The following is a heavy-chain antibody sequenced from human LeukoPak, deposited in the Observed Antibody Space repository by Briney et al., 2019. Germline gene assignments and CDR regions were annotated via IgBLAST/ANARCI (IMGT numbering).Heavy chain of an antibody. CDR3: TRESGPYCPFGY. CDR2: ISLTGRT. J-gene: IGHJ4*02. V-gene: IGHV4-4*02. CDR1: GGSITSTNW. Sequence: LETLSLTCGVSGGSITSTNWWSWVRQPPGQGLEWIGEISLTGRTNYNPSLIGRVIMSLDESRNQLSLTLTSVTAADTAMYYCTRESGPYCPFGYWGQGTLVVVPS. D-gene: IGHD1-26*01.